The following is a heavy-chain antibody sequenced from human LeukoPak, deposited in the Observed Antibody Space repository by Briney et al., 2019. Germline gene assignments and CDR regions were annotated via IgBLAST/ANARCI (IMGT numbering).Heavy chain of an antibody. Sequence: SETLSLTCTVSNYSISTDYYWDWIRQPPGKGLEWIGYIYYSGSTNYNPSLKSRVTISVDTSKNQFSLKLSSVTAADTAVYYCARGGSYLGHCDYWGQGTLVTVSS. CDR3: ARGGSYLGHCDY. CDR2: IYYSGST. CDR1: NYSISTDYY. D-gene: IGHD1-26*01. V-gene: IGHV4-61*01. J-gene: IGHJ4*02.